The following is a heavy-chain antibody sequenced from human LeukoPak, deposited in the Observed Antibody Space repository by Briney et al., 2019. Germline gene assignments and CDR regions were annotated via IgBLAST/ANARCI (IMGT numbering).Heavy chain of an antibody. D-gene: IGHD3-3*01. Sequence: GGSLRLSCAASGFTFSNYWMNWVRQAPGKGLEWVANIKQDESEKSYVDSVEGRFTISRDNAKNSLYLQMNSLRVEDTAVYYCASSTYYDFWSDWGQGTLVTVSS. J-gene: IGHJ4*02. CDR2: IKQDESEK. CDR1: GFTFSNYW. CDR3: ASSTYYDFWSD. V-gene: IGHV3-7*01.